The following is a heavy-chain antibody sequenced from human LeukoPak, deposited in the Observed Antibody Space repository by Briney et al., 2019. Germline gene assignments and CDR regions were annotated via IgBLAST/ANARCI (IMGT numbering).Heavy chain of an antibody. V-gene: IGHV1-3*01. CDR3: ASSYSSGWFYFDY. CDR1: GYTFTSYA. J-gene: IGHJ4*02. D-gene: IGHD6-19*01. CDR2: INAGNGNT. Sequence: ASVKVSCKASGYTFTSYAMHWVRQAPGQRLEWMGWINAGNGNTKYSQKFQGRVTITRDTSASTAHMELSSLRSEDTAVYYCASSYSSGWFYFDYWGQGTLVTVSS.